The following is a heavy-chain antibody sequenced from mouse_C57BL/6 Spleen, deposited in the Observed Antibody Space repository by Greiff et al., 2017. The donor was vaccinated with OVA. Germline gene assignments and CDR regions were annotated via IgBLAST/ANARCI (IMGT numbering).Heavy chain of an antibody. CDR1: GFTFSDYG. V-gene: IGHV5-17*01. J-gene: IGHJ2*01. D-gene: IGHD2-3*01. Sequence: EVKLVESGGGLVKPGGSLKLSCAASGFTFSDYGMHWVRQAPEKGLEWVAYISSGSSTIYYADTVKGRFTISRDNAKNTLFLQMTSLRSEDTAMYYCARPGIYDGYLDYWGQGTTLTVSS. CDR2: ISSGSSTI. CDR3: ARPGIYDGYLDY.